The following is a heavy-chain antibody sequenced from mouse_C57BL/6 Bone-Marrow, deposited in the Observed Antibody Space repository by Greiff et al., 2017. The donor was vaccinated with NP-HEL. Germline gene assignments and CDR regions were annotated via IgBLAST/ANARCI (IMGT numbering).Heavy chain of an antibody. CDR2: ISYDGSN. J-gene: IGHJ2*01. Sequence: EVKLMESGPGLVKPSQSLSLTCSVTGYSITSGYYWNWIRQFPGNKLEWMGYISYDGSNNYNPSLKNRISITRDTSKNQFFLKLNSVTTEDTATYYCARDVASYYYGSSFDYWGQGTTLTVSS. D-gene: IGHD1-1*01. V-gene: IGHV3-6*01. CDR3: ARDVASYYYGSSFDY. CDR1: GYSITSGYY.